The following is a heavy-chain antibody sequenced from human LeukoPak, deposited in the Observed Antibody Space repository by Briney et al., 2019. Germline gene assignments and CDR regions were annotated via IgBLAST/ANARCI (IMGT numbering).Heavy chain of an antibody. Sequence: ASVKVSCKASGYTFTGYYMHWVRQAPGQGLEWMGWINPNSGGTNYAQKFQGRVTMTRDTSISTAYMELSRLRSDDTAVYYCARDSLDYSNYGPDYWGQGTLVTVSS. V-gene: IGHV1-2*02. D-gene: IGHD4-11*01. J-gene: IGHJ4*02. CDR3: ARDSLDYSNYGPDY. CDR1: GYTFTGYY. CDR2: INPNSGGT.